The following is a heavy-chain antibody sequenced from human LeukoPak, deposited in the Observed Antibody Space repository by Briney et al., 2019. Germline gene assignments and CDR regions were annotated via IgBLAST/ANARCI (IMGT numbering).Heavy chain of an antibody. CDR3: AKRYGGTVDY. Sequence: GGSLRLSCAASGFTSSSYAMSWVRQAPGKGLEWVSAISGSGGSTYYADSVKGRFTISRDNSKNTLHLQMNSLRAEDTAVYYCAKRYGGTVDYWGQGTLVTVSS. V-gene: IGHV3-23*01. CDR2: ISGSGGST. J-gene: IGHJ4*02. CDR1: GFTSSSYA. D-gene: IGHD4-23*01.